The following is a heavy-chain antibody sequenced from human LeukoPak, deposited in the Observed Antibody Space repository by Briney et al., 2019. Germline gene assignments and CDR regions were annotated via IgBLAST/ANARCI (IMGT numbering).Heavy chain of an antibody. J-gene: IGHJ4*02. V-gene: IGHV4-59*01. CDR1: GGSISSYY. D-gene: IGHD3-22*01. CDR3: ARDSRSYYDSSGYYGTFDY. Sequence: SETLSLTCTVSGGSISSYYWSWIRQPPGKGLEWIGYIYHSGSTNYNPSLKSRVTISVDTSKNQFSLKLSSVTAADTAVYYCARDSRSYYDSSGYYGTFDYWGQGTLVTVSS. CDR2: IYHSGST.